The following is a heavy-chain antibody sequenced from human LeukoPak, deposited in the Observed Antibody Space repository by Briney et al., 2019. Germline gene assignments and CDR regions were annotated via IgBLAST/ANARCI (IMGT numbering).Heavy chain of an antibody. D-gene: IGHD3-10*02. CDR2: ISSSGSTI. J-gene: IGHJ6*04. Sequence: GGPLRFSCAASGFTFSSYEMTWVRQAPGKGLEWVSYISSSGSTIYYADSVKGRFTISRDNAKTSLYLQMNSLRAEDTAVYYCAELGITMIGGVWGKGSTVTNSS. CDR1: GFTFSSYE. V-gene: IGHV3-48*03. CDR3: AELGITMIGGV.